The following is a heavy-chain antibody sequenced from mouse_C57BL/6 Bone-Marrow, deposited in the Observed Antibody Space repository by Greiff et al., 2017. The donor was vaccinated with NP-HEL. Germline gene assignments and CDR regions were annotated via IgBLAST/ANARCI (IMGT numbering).Heavy chain of an antibody. CDR1: GYTFTDYY. CDR3: AREFYDGYFPFAY. V-gene: IGHV1-19*01. CDR2: INPYNGGT. J-gene: IGHJ3*01. D-gene: IGHD2-3*01. Sequence: VQLKQSGPVLVKPGASVKMSCKASGYTFTDYYMNWVKQSHGKSLEWIGVINPYNGGTSYNQKFKGKATLTVDKSSSTAYMELNSLTSEDSAVYYCAREFYDGYFPFAYWGQGTLVTVSA.